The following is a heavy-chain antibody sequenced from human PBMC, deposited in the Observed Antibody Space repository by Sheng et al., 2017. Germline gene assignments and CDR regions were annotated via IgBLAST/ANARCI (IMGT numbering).Heavy chain of an antibody. CDR1: GFTFSGFA. CDR2: IIGSGGSS. D-gene: IGHD3-16*02. V-gene: IGHV3-23*01. Sequence: EVQLLESGGGLVQPGGSLRVSCAASGFTFSGFAMGWFRQAPGKGLEWVSAIIGSGGSSYYADSVKGRFTISRDNSKDTLYLQMNRLRAEDTAVYYCAKSMGVIDFDCWGRGNPGHR. J-gene: IGHJ4*02. CDR3: AKSMGVIDFDC.